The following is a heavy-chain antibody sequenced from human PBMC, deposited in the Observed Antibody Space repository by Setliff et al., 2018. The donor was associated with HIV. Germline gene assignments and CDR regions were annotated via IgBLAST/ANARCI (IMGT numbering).Heavy chain of an antibody. Sequence: LGESLKISCKGSGYSFTSYWIGWVRQMPGKGLEWMGIIYPGDSDTRYSPSFQGQVTISADKSISTAYLQWSSLKASDTAMYYCARQIAEWLDGMDVWGQGTTVTVSS. CDR1: GYSFTSYW. D-gene: IGHD6-19*01. CDR2: IYPGDSDT. CDR3: ARQIAEWLDGMDV. V-gene: IGHV5-51*01. J-gene: IGHJ6*02.